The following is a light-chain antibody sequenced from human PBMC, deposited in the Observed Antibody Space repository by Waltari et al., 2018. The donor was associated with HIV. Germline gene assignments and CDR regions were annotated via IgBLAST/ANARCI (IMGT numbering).Light chain of an antibody. V-gene: IGKV4-1*01. CDR2: WAS. J-gene: IGKJ1*01. CDR1: QSVLYTSTNKNY. Sequence: DIVMTQSPDSLTLSLGEGATINCKPSQSVLYTSTNKNYLAWYQQKSGQSPKFIIYWASPRESGVPDRFSGSGSGTNFTLTISSLQAEDVALYYCQQYYSIPRTFGQGTKVEIQ. CDR3: QQYYSIPRT.